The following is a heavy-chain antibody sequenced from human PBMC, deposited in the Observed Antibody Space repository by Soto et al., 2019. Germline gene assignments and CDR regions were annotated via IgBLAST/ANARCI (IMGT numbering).Heavy chain of an antibody. CDR2: IYYSGST. D-gene: IGHD3-9*01. CDR3: ATLLRYFDWFDP. CDR1: GGSISSSSYY. J-gene: IGHJ5*02. Sequence: TLSLTCTVSGGSISSSSYYWGWIRQPPGKGLEWIGSIYYSGSTYYNPSLKSRVTISVDTSKNQFSLKLSSVTAADTAVYYCATLLRYFDWFDPWGQGTLVTVSS. V-gene: IGHV4-39*01.